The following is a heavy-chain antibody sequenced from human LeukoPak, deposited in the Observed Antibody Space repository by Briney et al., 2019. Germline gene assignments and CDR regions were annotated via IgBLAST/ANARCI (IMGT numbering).Heavy chain of an antibody. CDR2: ISTTGSYI. CDR3: ARIAWGTFDI. CDR1: AFTFSSYS. J-gene: IGHJ3*02. D-gene: IGHD1-26*01. Sequence: GGSLRLSCAASAFTFSSYSMNWVRQAPGKGLEWVSSISTTGSYIYYADSVKGRFTISRDNAKNSLYLQMNSLRAEDTALYYCARIAWGTFDIWGQGTMVTVSS. V-gene: IGHV3-21*01.